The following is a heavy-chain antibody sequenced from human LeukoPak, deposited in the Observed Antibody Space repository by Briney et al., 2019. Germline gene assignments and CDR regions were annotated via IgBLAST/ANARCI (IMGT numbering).Heavy chain of an antibody. J-gene: IGHJ6*04. CDR1: GFTLSSYG. D-gene: IGHD3-10*02. V-gene: IGHV3-23*01. CDR3: AELGITMIGGV. CDR2: FSGSGGRT. Sequence: SGGSLRLSCAASGFTLSSYGMSWVRQAPGEGLEWVSTFSGSGGRTYYADSVKGRFTISRDNAKNSLYLQMNSLRAEDTAVYYCAELGITMIGGVWGKGTTVTISS.